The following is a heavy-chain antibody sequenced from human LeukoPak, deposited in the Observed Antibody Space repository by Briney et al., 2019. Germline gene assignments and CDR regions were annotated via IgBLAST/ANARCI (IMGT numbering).Heavy chain of an antibody. J-gene: IGHJ4*02. CDR1: GGSISSYY. CDR3: ARGYYGSGSFLP. Sequence: SETLSLTCTVSGGSISSYYWSWIRQPPGKGLEWIGYIYYSGSTNYNPSLKSRVTISVDTSKNQFSLKLSSVTAADTAVYYCARGYYGSGSFLPWGQGTLVTVSS. CDR2: IYYSGST. D-gene: IGHD3-10*01. V-gene: IGHV4-59*01.